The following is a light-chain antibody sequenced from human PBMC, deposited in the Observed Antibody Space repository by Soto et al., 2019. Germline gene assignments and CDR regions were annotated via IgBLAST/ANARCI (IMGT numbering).Light chain of an antibody. CDR2: GNS. V-gene: IGLV1-40*01. Sequence: QSVLTQPPSVSGAPGQRVTISCTESSSNIGAGYDVHWYQQLPRTAPKLLIYGNSNRPSGVPDRFSGSKSGTSASLAITGLQAEDEADYYCQSYDSSLSGYVVFGGGTKVTVL. J-gene: IGLJ2*01. CDR1: SSNIGAGYD. CDR3: QSYDSSLSGYVV.